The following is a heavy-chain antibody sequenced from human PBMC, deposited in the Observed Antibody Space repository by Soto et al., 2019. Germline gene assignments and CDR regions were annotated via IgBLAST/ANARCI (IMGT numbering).Heavy chain of an antibody. V-gene: IGHV1-8*01. J-gene: IGHJ5*02. CDR2: MNAANGND. CDR3: SRAVGLCVTCLDL. Sequence: QERLVQSGHELRSHGSSVKISCRDYGDNFPSSDVNWVRQASGQGPEWLGWMNAANGNDAFARDLQGRVTMTRDLSTDTAKVERAGLSSGDTAMYYCSRAVGLCVTCLDLWGPATSVTVS. CDR1: GDNFPSSD. D-gene: IGHD1-26*01.